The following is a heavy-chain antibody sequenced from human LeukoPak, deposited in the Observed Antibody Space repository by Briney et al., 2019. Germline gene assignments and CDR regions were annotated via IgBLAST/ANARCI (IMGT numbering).Heavy chain of an antibody. CDR1: GFTFDDYA. CDR2: ISWNSGSI. Sequence: PGGSLRLSCAASGFTFDDYAMHWVRQAPGKGLEWVSGISWNSGSIGYADSVKGRFTISRDDAKNSLYLQMNSLRAEDTAVYYCARDNGDLGPFDYWGQGTLVTVSS. J-gene: IGHJ4*02. CDR3: ARDNGDLGPFDY. D-gene: IGHD4-17*01. V-gene: IGHV3-9*01.